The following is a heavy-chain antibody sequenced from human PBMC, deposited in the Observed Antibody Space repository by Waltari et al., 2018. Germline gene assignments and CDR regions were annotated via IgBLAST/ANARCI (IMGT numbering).Heavy chain of an antibody. Sequence: QVQLVESGGGVVQPGRSLRLSCAVSGFTFSSYGMHWVRQAPGKGLEWVSAIWFDGISKYYADSVKGRFTISRDNSKNTLFLQMNSLRAEDTAMYYCAKDTGRYYYYMDVWGKGTTVTVSS. V-gene: IGHV3-30*18. CDR3: AKDTGRYYYYMDV. J-gene: IGHJ6*03. D-gene: IGHD4-17*01. CDR2: IWFDGISK. CDR1: GFTFSSYG.